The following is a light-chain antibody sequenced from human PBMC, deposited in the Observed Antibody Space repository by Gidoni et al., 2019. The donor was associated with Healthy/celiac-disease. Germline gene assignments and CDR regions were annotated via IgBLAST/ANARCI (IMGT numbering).Light chain of an antibody. V-gene: IGKV1-12*01. CDR3: QQANSFPWT. J-gene: IGKJ1*01. CDR1: QGISSL. CDR2: GAS. Sequence: GDRVTITCRASQGISSLLAWYQQKPGKAPKLLIHGASSLQSGVPSRFSGSGSGTDFTLTISSLQSEDFATYYCQQANSFPWTFGQGTKVEIK.